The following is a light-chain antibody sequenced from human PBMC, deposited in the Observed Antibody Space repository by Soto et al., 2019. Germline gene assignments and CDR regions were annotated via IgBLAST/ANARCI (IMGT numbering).Light chain of an antibody. CDR2: SHN. CDR1: TSNIGSNT. V-gene: IGLV1-44*01. J-gene: IGLJ2*01. CDR3: AAWDDSLNGVV. Sequence: QSVLTQPPSASGTPGQRVTLSCSGSTSNIGSNTVNWYHHLPGTAPKLLIYSHNQRPSGVPDRFSGSRSGTSASLAISGLQSDDEADYYCAAWDDSLNGVVFGGGTKLTVL.